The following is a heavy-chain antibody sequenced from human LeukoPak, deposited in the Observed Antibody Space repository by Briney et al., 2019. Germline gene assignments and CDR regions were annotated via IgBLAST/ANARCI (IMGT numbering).Heavy chain of an antibody. J-gene: IGHJ4*02. CDR2: ISGGGGST. CDR1: GFTFRSYA. CDR3: QSYYCSSTSCYIRPRDY. V-gene: IGHV3-23*01. Sequence: PGGSLRLSCAASGFTFRSYAMSWVHQAPGKGLEWVSSISGGGGSTYYADSVRGRFTISRDNSKITLYLQMNSLRAEDTAVYYCQSYYCSSTSCYIRPRDYWGQGTLVTVSS. D-gene: IGHD2-2*01.